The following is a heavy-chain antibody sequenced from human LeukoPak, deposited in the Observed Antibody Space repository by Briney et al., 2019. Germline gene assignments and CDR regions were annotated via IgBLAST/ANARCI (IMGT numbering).Heavy chain of an antibody. CDR1: GGSISSYY. D-gene: IGHD3-3*01. CDR3: ARDHPGRFLEWDGNWFDP. J-gene: IGHJ5*02. Sequence: SETLSLTCTVSGGSISSYYWSWIRQPPGKGLEWIGYIYYSGSTNYNPSLKSRVTISVDTSKNQFSLKLSSVTAADTAVYYCARDHPGRFLEWDGNWFDPWGQGTLVTVSS. V-gene: IGHV4-59*01. CDR2: IYYSGST.